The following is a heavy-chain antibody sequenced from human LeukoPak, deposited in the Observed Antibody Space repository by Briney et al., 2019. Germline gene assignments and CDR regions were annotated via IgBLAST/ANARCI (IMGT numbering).Heavy chain of an antibody. CDR2: IKHSGST. D-gene: IGHD4-11*01. CDR3: ARGLEASTGQLPDWFDT. Sequence: SGTLSLTCAVYGGSFSGYYWSWIRQPPGKGLEWMGDIKHSGSTNYNPSLKSRVTISVDTSKNQFSLKVSSVTAADTAIYYRARGLEASTGQLPDWFDTWGQGTLVTVSS. V-gene: IGHV4-34*01. J-gene: IGHJ5*02. CDR1: GGSFSGYY.